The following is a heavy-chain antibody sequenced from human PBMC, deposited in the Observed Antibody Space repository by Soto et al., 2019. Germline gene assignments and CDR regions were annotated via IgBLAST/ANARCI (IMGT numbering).Heavy chain of an antibody. CDR2: ISTNGGST. D-gene: IGHD3-22*01. Sequence: PGGSLRLSCSASGFTFSIYAMHWFRQAPGKGLEYVSSISTNGGSTDYADSVKGRFTIPRDNSKNTVYLQMSSLRVEDTAVYYCVKGEYYYDSSGYYPFDYWGQGTLVTVSS. CDR3: VKGEYYYDSSGYYPFDY. J-gene: IGHJ4*02. CDR1: GFTFSIYA. V-gene: IGHV3-64D*06.